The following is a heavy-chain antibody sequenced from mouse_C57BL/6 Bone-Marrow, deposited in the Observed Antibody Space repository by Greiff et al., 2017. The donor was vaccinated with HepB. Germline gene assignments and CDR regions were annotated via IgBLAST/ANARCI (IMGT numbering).Heavy chain of an antibody. CDR3: ARRDNYYGSSSYWYFDV. CDR2: IYWDDDK. V-gene: IGHV8-12*01. CDR1: GFSLSTSGMG. D-gene: IGHD1-1*01. Sequence: QVTLKESGPGILQSSQTLSLTCSFSGFSLSTSGMGVSWIRQPSGKGLEWLAHIYWDDDKRYNPSLKSRLTISKDTSRNQVFLKITSVDTADTATYYCARRDNYYGSSSYWYFDVWGTGTTVTVSS. J-gene: IGHJ1*03.